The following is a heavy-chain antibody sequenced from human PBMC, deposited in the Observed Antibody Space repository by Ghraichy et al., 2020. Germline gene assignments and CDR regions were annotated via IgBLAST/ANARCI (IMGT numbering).Heavy chain of an antibody. CDR1: GGSISTSRHY. J-gene: IGHJ6*02. V-gene: IGHV4-39*01. Sequence: SQTLSLTCTVSGGSISTSRHYWGWIRQPPGKGLEWIGIIYYSGSTYYNPSLKSRVTISVDTAKNQFSLKLSAVTAADTAVYYCARHDYCSGGGCLLSYYSHGMDVWGQGNTVPVS. CDR2: IYYSGST. CDR3: ARHDYCSGGGCLLSYYSHGMDV. D-gene: IGHD2-15*01.